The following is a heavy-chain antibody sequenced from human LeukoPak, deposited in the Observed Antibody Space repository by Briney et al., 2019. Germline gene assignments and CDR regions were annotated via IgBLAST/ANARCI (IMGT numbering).Heavy chain of an antibody. V-gene: IGHV4-34*01. D-gene: IGHD3-3*01. J-gene: IGHJ4*02. CDR1: GVSLSGYY. CDR3: ARAGGVAGVVEDDY. CDR2: VNHRGST. Sequence: SEPLSLTCAVYGVSLSGYYWSWIRQSPGKGLEGIGEVNHRGSTTYHASLKSRVTISVDKSKKQFSLKVSSVTAGDTAVFYCARAGGVAGVVEDDYWGQGTLVPVSS.